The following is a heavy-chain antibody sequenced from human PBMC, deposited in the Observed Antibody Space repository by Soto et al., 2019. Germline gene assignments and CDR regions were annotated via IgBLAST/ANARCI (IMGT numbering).Heavy chain of an antibody. J-gene: IGHJ4*02. CDR1: GGSVSSGSYY. CDR2: IYYSGTT. D-gene: IGHD6-13*01. CDR3: ARYRREAVAGYTLDN. Sequence: SETLSLTCTVSGGSVSSGSYYWTWIRQPPGKGLEWLGYIYYSGTTNYNPPLKSRITISEDTSKSQFSLEVNSMTAADTAVYYCARYRREAVAGYTLDNWGQGILVTVSS. V-gene: IGHV4-61*01.